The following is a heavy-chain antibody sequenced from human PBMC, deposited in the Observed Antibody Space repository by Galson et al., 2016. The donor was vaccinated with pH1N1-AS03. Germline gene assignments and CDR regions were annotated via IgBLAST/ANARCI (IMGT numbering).Heavy chain of an antibody. J-gene: IGHJ4*02. V-gene: IGHV3-33*01. D-gene: IGHD6-13*01. Sequence: SLRLSCAASGFSFSNYPMHWVRQAPGKGLEWVALIWYDGSYEYYADSVKGRFTITRDNSKNTLYLQMNSLRVDDTAVYYCARDLGPYSTSWYLLFYWGLGTLVTVSS. CDR1: GFSFSNYP. CDR2: IWYDGSYE. CDR3: ARDLGPYSTSWYLLFY.